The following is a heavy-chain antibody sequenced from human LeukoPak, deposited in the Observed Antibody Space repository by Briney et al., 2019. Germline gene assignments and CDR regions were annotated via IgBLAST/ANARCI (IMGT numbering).Heavy chain of an antibody. Sequence: SETLSLTCTVSGGSISSYYWSWIRQPPGKGLKWIGNIYYSGYTTYSPSLRSRVTISVDTSKNQFSLKLSSVTAADTAVYYCARVTMIVVVGIDYWGQGTLVTVSS. CDR1: GGSISSYY. D-gene: IGHD3-22*01. J-gene: IGHJ4*02. CDR2: IYYSGYT. CDR3: ARVTMIVVVGIDY. V-gene: IGHV4-59*01.